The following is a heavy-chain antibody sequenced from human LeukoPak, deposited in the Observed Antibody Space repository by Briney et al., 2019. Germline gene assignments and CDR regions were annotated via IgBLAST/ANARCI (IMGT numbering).Heavy chain of an antibody. CDR3: ARVYTDYYDTDNWFDP. Sequence: GASVKVSCKASGYTFTSYGISWVGQAPGQGLEWMGWISAYNGNTNYAQKLQGRVTMTTDTSTSTAYMELRSLRSDDTAVYYCARVYTDYYDTDNWFDPWGQGTLVTVSS. CDR2: ISAYNGNT. CDR1: GYTFTSYG. D-gene: IGHD3-22*01. V-gene: IGHV1-18*01. J-gene: IGHJ5*02.